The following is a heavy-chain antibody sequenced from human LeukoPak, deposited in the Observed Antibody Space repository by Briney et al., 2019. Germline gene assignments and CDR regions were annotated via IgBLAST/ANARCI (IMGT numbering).Heavy chain of an antibody. V-gene: IGHV3-9*01. Sequence: PGRSLRLSLAASGLTFDDYAMHWARQPPGEGLGWVSGIIWNSGSIGHADSVKGRFTISSDNAKNSLYLQMNSLRAEDTDVYYCAKDINYETSQGMDVWGQGTTVTVS. D-gene: IGHD3-16*01. J-gene: IGHJ6*01. CDR3: AKDINYETSQGMDV. CDR1: GLTFDDYA. CDR2: IIWNSGSI.